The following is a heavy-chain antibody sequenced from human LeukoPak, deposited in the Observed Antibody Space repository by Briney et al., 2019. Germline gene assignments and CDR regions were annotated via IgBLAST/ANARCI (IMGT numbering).Heavy chain of an antibody. CDR3: ARYFRATTTRFPQPNWFDP. V-gene: IGHV4-59*12. CDR2: IYYSGST. D-gene: IGHD5-12*01. J-gene: IGHJ5*02. CDR1: GGSISSYC. Sequence: SETLSLTCTVSGGSISSYCWSWIRQPPGKGLEWIGYIYYSGSTNYNPSLKSRVTISVDTSKNQFSLKLSSVTAADTAVYYCARYFRATTTRFPQPNWFDPWGQGTLVTVSS.